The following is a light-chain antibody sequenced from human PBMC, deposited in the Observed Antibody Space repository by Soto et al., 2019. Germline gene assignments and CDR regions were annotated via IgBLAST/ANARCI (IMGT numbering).Light chain of an antibody. CDR1: SSDVGRFEY. CDR2: DIT. V-gene: IGLV2-11*01. J-gene: IGLJ1*01. Sequence: QSALTQPRSVSGSPGQSVTISCTATSSDVGRFEYVSWYQQHPGEAPKVVVYDITKRPSGVPDRFSGSKSGNTASLTISGLQAEDEADYYCCSYAGIYSYVFGTGTKVTVL. CDR3: CSYAGIYSYV.